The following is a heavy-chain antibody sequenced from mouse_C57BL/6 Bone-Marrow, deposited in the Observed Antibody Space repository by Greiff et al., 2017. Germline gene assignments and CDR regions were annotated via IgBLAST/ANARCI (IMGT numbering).Heavy chain of an antibody. CDR1: GFTFSDAW. CDR3: TAYYSNYVRAMDY. J-gene: IGHJ4*01. CDR2: IRIKANNHAT. Sequence: EVKLVESGGGLVQPGGSMKLSCAASGFTFSDAWMDWVRQSPEKGLEWVAEIRIKANNHATYYAESVKGRFTISRDDSKSSVYLQMNSLRAEDTGIYYCTAYYSNYVRAMDYWGQGTSVTVSS. D-gene: IGHD2-5*01. V-gene: IGHV6-6*01.